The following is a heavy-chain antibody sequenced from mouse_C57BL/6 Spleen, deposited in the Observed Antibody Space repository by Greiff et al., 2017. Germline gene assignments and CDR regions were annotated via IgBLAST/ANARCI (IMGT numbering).Heavy chain of an antibody. CDR1: GYTFTSYW. V-gene: IGHV1-53*01. CDR3: ARGDGSSYGGYWYFDV. Sequence: QVQLQQPGTELVKPGASVKLSCKASGYTFTSYWMHWVKQRPGQGLEWIGNINPSNGGTNYNEKFKSKATLTVDKSSSTAYMQLSSLTSEDSAVYYCARGDGSSYGGYWYFDVWGTGTTVTVSS. CDR2: INPSNGGT. J-gene: IGHJ1*03. D-gene: IGHD1-1*01.